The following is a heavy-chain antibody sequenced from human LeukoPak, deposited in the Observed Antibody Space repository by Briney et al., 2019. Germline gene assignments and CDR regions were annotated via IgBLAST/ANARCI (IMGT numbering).Heavy chain of an antibody. V-gene: IGHV1-69*13. CDR2: IIPIFGTA. Sequence: GASVKVSCKASGGTFSSYAISWVRQAPGQGLEWMGGIIPIFGTANYAQKFQGRVTITADESTSTAYMELSSLRSEDTAVYYCAREERAYYYDSSGRENYYYYGMDVWGQGTTVTVSS. J-gene: IGHJ6*02. D-gene: IGHD3-22*01. CDR3: AREERAYYYDSSGRENYYYYGMDV. CDR1: GGTFSSYA.